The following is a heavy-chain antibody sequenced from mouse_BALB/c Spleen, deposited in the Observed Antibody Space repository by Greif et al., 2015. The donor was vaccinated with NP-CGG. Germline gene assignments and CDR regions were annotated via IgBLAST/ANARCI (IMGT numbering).Heavy chain of an antibody. CDR2: INPSNGRT. D-gene: IGHD2-1*01. V-gene: IGHV1S81*02. CDR1: GYTFTSYW. J-gene: IGHJ3*01. CDR3: ARSAEGYGNYAWFAY. Sequence: QVQLQQSGAELVKPGASVKLSCKASGYTFTSYWMHWVKQRPGQGLEWIGEINPSNGRTNYNEKFKSKATLTVDKSSSTAYMQLSGLTSEDSAVYYCARSAEGYGNYAWFAYWGQGTLVTVSA.